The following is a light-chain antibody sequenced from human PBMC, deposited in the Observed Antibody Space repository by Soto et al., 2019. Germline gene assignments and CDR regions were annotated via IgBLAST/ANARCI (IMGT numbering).Light chain of an antibody. V-gene: IGLV1-40*01. J-gene: IGLJ3*02. CDR1: NSNIGAGYD. CDR2: GNT. CDR3: QSYDSGLSGSV. Sequence: QSVLTQPPSVSGAPGQRVTISCTGSNSNIGAGYDVHWYQQLPGTAPKLLIYGNTNRPSGVPDRFSGSKSGTSASLAITGLQAEDEADYYCQSYDSGLSGSVFGGGTKVTVL.